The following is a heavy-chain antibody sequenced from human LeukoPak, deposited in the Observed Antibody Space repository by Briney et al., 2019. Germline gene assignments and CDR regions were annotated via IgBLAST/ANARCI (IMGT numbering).Heavy chain of an antibody. V-gene: IGHV1-18*01. D-gene: IGHD5-12*01. J-gene: IGHJ4*02. CDR3: ARDPNHSGYGLSDY. CDR1: GGTFSSYA. CDR2: ISAYNGNT. Sequence: ASVKVSCKASGGTFSSYAISWVRQAPGQGLEWMGWISAYNGNTNYAQKLQGRVTMTTDTSTSTAYMELRSLRSDDTAVYYCARDPNHSGYGLSDYWGQGTLVTVSS.